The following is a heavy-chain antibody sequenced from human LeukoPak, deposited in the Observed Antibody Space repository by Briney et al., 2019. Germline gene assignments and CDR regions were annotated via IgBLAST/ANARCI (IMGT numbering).Heavy chain of an antibody. J-gene: IGHJ4*02. D-gene: IGHD6-13*01. CDR2: LNSDGSST. CDR3: ARDSIAAPGDFDH. V-gene: IGHV3-74*01. Sequence: GGSLRLSCAASVCTFSSYWMHWVRQAPGKGLVWVSHLNSDGSSTFYADSVKGRFTISRDNAKNTLYLQMNSLRAEDTAVYYCARDSIAAPGDFDHWGQGTLVTVSS. CDR1: VCTFSSYW.